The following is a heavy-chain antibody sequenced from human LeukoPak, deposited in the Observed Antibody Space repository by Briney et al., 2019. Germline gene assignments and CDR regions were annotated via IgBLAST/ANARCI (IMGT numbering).Heavy chain of an antibody. CDR3: ARRIAVAGTGWFDP. CDR2: ISAYNGNT. Sequence: ASVKVSCKASGYTFTSYGISWVRQAPGQGLEWMGWISAYNGNTNYAQKLQGRVTMTTDTSTSTAYMELRSLRSDDTAVYYCARRIAVAGTGWFDPWGQGTLVTVSS. CDR1: GYTFTSYG. V-gene: IGHV1-18*01. D-gene: IGHD6-19*01. J-gene: IGHJ5*02.